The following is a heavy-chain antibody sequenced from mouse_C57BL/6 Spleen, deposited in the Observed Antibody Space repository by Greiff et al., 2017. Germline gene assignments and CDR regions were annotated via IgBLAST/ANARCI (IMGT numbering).Heavy chain of an antibody. V-gene: IGHV10-1*01. J-gene: IGHJ4*01. CDR1: GFSFNTYA. CDR2: IRSKSNNYAT. CDR3: VRQEERYYGPYAMDY. Sequence: EVKLVESGGGLVQPKGSLKLSCAASGFSFNTYAMNWVRQAPGKGLEWVARIRSKSNNYATYYADSVKDRFTISRDDSESMLYLQMNNLKTEDTAMYYCVRQEERYYGPYAMDYWGQGTSVTVSS. D-gene: IGHD1-1*01.